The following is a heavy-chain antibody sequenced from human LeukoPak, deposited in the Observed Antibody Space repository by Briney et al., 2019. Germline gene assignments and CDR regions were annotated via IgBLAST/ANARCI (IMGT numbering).Heavy chain of an antibody. CDR1: GFTFSSYW. CDR2: IKQDGSEK. J-gene: IGHJ3*02. CDR3: AREGVGATGGAFDI. Sequence: GSLRLSCAASGFTFSSYWMSWVRQAPGKGLEWVANIKQDGSEKYYVDSVKGRFTISRDNAKNSLYLQMNSLRAEDTAVYYCAREGVGATGGAFDIWGQGTMVTVSS. V-gene: IGHV3-7*01. D-gene: IGHD3-3*01.